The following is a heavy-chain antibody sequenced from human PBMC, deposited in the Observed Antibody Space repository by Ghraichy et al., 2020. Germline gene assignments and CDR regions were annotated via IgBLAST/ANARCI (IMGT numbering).Heavy chain of an antibody. CDR1: GGSISSYY. Sequence: SQTLSLTCTVFGGSISSYYWSWIRQSPGKGLEWIGYIYYTGRITYNPSLESRVTISVDTSKNQFSLKLSSVTAADTAIYYCAREYNYGRFDSCGQGNLVTASS. CDR3: AREYNYGRFDS. D-gene: IGHD5-18*01. J-gene: IGHJ4*02. CDR2: IYYTGRI. V-gene: IGHV4-59*01.